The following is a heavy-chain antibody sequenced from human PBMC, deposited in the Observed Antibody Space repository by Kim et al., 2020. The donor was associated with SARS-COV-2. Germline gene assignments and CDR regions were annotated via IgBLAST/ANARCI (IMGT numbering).Heavy chain of an antibody. Sequence: GGSLRLSCAASGFTFSSYWMHWVRQAPGKGLVWVSRINSDGRSTNYADSVKGRFIISRDNAKNTLYLQMNSLRAEDTAVYYCARDWRYYDSSGFYNYWGQGTLVTVSS. J-gene: IGHJ4*02. V-gene: IGHV3-74*01. CDR3: ARDWRYYDSSGFYNY. D-gene: IGHD3-22*01. CDR2: INSDGRST. CDR1: GFTFSSYW.